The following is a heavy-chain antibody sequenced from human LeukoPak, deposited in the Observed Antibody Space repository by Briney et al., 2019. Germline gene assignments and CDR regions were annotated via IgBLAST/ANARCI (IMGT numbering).Heavy chain of an antibody. CDR2: IKQDGSEK. CDR3: ARVNMSPYYYGSGSYFHFDY. D-gene: IGHD3-10*01. CDR1: GFTFNNYW. J-gene: IGHJ4*02. Sequence: GGSLRLSCAASGFTFNNYWMSWVRQAPGKGLEWVANIKQDGSEKYYVDSVKSRFTVSRDNAKNSLFLQMNSLRAEDTAVYYCARVNMSPYYYGSGSYFHFDYWGQGTLVTVSS. V-gene: IGHV3-7*01.